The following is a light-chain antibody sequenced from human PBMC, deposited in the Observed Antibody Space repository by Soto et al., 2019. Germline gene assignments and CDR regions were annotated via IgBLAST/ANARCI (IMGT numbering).Light chain of an antibody. CDR2: GAS. J-gene: IGKJ1*01. V-gene: IGKV3-15*01. CDR3: QQYNNWPRT. Sequence: EIVMTQSPATLSVSPGESATLSCRASQSVSSNLAWYQQKPGQAPRLLIYGASTRATGIPDRFSGSGSGAEFTLTISSLQSEDLAVDYCQQYNNWPRTFAQGTKVDIK. CDR1: QSVSSN.